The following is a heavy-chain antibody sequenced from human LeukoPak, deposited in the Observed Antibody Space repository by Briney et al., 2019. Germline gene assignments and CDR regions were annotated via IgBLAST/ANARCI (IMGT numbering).Heavy chain of an antibody. V-gene: IGHV3-74*01. J-gene: IGHJ4*02. D-gene: IGHD3-22*01. CDR2: INSDGSST. CDR3: ASGVVISPRCFDH. Sequence: GGSLRLSCAASGFTFSSYWMHWVRQAPGKGLVWVSRINSDGSSTSYADSVKGRFTISRDNAKNTLYVQMNSLRAEDTAVYYCASGVVISPRCFDHWGQGTLVTVSS. CDR1: GFTFSSYW.